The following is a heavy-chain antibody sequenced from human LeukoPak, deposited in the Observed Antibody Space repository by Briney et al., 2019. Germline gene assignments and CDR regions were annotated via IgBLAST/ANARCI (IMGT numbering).Heavy chain of an antibody. D-gene: IGHD2-2*01. V-gene: IGHV1-2*06. Sequence: ASVKVSCKASGYTFTGYYMHWVRQAPGQGLEWMGRINPNSGGTNYAKKFQGRVTMTRDTSISTAYMELSRLRSDDTAVYYCARGAYCTSTSCPEGFDYWGQGTLVTVSS. CDR3: ARGAYCTSTSCPEGFDY. J-gene: IGHJ4*02. CDR1: GYTFTGYY. CDR2: INPNSGGT.